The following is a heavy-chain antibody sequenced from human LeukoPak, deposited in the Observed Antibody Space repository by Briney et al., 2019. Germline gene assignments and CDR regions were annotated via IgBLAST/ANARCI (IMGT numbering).Heavy chain of an antibody. J-gene: IGHJ4*02. V-gene: IGHV1-69*13. CDR1: GGTFSSYA. Sequence: ASVKVSCKASGGTFSSYAINWVRQAPGQGLEWMGGIIPIFGTAIYAQKFQGRVTITADESTSTAYMELSSLRSEDTAVYYCARGGIAAAGSFDYWGQGTLVTVSS. D-gene: IGHD6-13*01. CDR3: ARGGIAAAGSFDY. CDR2: IIPIFGTA.